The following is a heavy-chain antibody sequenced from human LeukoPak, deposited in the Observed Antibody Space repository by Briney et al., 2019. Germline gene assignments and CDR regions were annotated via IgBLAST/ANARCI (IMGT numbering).Heavy chain of an antibody. CDR2: IIPMFGTS. CDR1: GGNFISYA. J-gene: IGHJ4*02. CDR3: ATYTLSQFWSGYYHFDY. D-gene: IGHD3-3*01. Sequence: SVKVSCKASGGNFISYAVSWVRQAPGQGLEWMGGIIPMFGTSNYAQKFQGRVTITTDESTTTAYTELSSLSSEDTAVYYCATYTLSQFWSGYYHFDYWGQGTLVSVSS. V-gene: IGHV1-69*05.